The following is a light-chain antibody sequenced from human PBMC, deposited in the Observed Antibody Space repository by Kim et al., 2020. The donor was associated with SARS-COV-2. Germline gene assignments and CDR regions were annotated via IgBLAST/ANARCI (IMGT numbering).Light chain of an antibody. CDR3: QQYDSVPWT. J-gene: IGKJ1*01. CDR2: DAS. CDR1: QVISNY. Sequence: IQLTQSPSSLSASVGDGVTIACRADQVISNYLAWYQRKPGRPPTLLIYDASGLQSGVPSRFSGSRSGTDFTLTISSLQPEDVGTYYCQQYDSVPWTFGQGTKVEIK. V-gene: IGKV1-27*01.